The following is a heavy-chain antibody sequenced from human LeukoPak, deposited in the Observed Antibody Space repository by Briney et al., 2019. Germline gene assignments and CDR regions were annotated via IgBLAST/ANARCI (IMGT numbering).Heavy chain of an antibody. D-gene: IGHD1-14*01. J-gene: IGHJ4*02. CDR1: GGSISSSSYY. Sequence: SETLSLTCTVSGGSISSSSYYWGWIRQPPGKGLEWIGSIYYSGSTYYNPSLKSRVTISVDTSKNQFSLKLSSVTAADMAVYYCARGGDRRPIDYWGQGTLVTVSS. CDR2: IYYSGST. V-gene: IGHV4-39*07. CDR3: ARGGDRRPIDY.